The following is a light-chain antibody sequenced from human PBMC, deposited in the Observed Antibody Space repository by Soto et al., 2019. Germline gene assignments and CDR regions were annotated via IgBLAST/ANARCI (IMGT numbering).Light chain of an antibody. V-gene: IGKV1-5*03. CDR3: QRYSGFSRT. Sequence: DIQMTQSPSTLSASVGDRVTITCRASQSISNWLAWYQQKPGKAPNLLIYKASNLHSGVPSRFSGSGSGTEFTLTISSLQPDDFATYYCQRYSGFSRTFGQGIKVEI. CDR2: KAS. CDR1: QSISNW. J-gene: IGKJ1*01.